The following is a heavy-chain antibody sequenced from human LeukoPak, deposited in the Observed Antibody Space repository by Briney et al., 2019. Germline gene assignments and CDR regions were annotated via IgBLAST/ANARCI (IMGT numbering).Heavy chain of an antibody. J-gene: IGHJ4*02. V-gene: IGHV4-39*01. CDR2: FYYSAST. CDR1: GGAISSSSYD. Sequence: SETLSLTCTVSGGAISSSSYDGGWSRQPPGKGLEWIASFYYSASTYYNPSHKSRVTLSVHTSKNQFSLKLSSLTAGDTAVYYCASTVGTAMVNYWGQGTLVTVSS. D-gene: IGHD5-18*01. CDR3: ASTVGTAMVNY.